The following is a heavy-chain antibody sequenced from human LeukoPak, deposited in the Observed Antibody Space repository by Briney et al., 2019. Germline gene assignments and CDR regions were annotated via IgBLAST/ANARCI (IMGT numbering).Heavy chain of an antibody. CDR3: ASEDYALLTGKEAY. CDR2: RKQYGSKK. Sequence: XWLRQAPGKGLDGVANRKQYGSKKYYVDAVKGRFTISRDNAKKSLYLQMNSLRDEGTAVYYCASEDYALLTGKEAYWGQGTLVTVYS. J-gene: IGHJ4*02. V-gene: IGHV3-7*01. D-gene: IGHD3-9*01.